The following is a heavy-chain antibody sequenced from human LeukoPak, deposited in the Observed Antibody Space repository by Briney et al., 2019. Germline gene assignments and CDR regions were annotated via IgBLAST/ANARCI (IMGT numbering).Heavy chain of an antibody. D-gene: IGHD3-10*01. CDR1: GFIFSDYG. Sequence: GGSLRLSCAASGFIFSDYGMHWVRQAPGKGLEWVTIVRNDGGDKYYADSVRGRFTISRDNSKKTLYLQMNSLRPEDTAVYYCAKHYYGSGSQKYYFDYWGQGTLVTVSS. J-gene: IGHJ4*02. CDR2: VRNDGGDK. CDR3: AKHYYGSGSQKYYFDY. V-gene: IGHV3-30*02.